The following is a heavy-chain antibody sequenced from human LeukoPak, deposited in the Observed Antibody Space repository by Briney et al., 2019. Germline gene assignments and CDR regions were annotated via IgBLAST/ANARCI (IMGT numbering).Heavy chain of an antibody. Sequence: PGGSLRLSCAASGFTFSSYSMNWVRQAPGKGLEWVSSISSSSSYIYYADSVKGRFTISRDNAKNSLYLQMNSLRAEDTAVYYCAADFRGYCGGDCYSGAFDIWGQGTMVTVSS. V-gene: IGHV3-21*01. CDR3: AADFRGYCGGDCYSGAFDI. CDR1: GFTFSSYS. CDR2: ISSSSSYI. D-gene: IGHD2-21*02. J-gene: IGHJ3*02.